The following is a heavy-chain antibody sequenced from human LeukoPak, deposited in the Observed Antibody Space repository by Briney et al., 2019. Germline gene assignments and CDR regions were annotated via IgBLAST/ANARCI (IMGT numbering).Heavy chain of an antibody. D-gene: IGHD4-17*01. V-gene: IGHV3-30*18. J-gene: IGHJ6*04. CDR3: AKNARDYGDYDHYGMDV. Sequence: GSLSLSCAASGFPFGTYAMHWVRPAPGKGLEWVAVISYDGSNKYYADSVKGRFTISRDNSKNTLYLQMNSLRPEDTAVYYCAKNARDYGDYDHYGMDVWGKGTTVTVSS. CDR2: ISYDGSNK. CDR1: GFPFGTYA.